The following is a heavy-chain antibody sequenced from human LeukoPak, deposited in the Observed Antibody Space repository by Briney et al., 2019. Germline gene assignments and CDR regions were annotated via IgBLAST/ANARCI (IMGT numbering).Heavy chain of an antibody. CDR2: IDYRGTA. CDR3: ARQAGAGTRWDYFDY. V-gene: IGHV4-39*01. Sequence: SETLSLTCTVSGASISSSNGYFWAWIRQPPGKGPDWIGIIDYRGTAFYNPSLESRVTISVETSNNFFSLKVRSVTAADTAQYYCARQAGAGTRWDYFDYWGQGIQVTVSS. D-gene: IGHD3/OR15-3a*01. J-gene: IGHJ4*02. CDR1: GASISSSNGYF.